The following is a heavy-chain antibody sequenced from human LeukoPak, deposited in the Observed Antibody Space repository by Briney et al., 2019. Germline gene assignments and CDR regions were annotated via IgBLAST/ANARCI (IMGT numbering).Heavy chain of an antibody. CDR1: GFTFSSYA. D-gene: IGHD3-9*01. CDR2: ISGSGGST. V-gene: IGHV3-23*01. J-gene: IGHJ4*02. Sequence: GGSLRLSCAASGFTFSSYAMSWVRQAPGKGLEWVSAISGSGGSTYYADSVKGRFTISRDNSKNTLYLQMNSLRAEDTAVYYCAKEDATYYDILTGYSPFDYWGQGTLVTVSS. CDR3: AKEDATYYDILTGYSPFDY.